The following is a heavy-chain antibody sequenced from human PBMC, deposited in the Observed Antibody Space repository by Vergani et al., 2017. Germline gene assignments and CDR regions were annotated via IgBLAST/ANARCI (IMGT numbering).Heavy chain of an antibody. CDR1: GFTFSNYW. J-gene: IGHJ6*03. D-gene: IGHD1-26*01. Sequence: VQLVESGGGLVQPGGSLRLSCTASGFTFSNYWMQWVLQAPGKGLMCVSRINSDGDSTSYADSVKGRFTISRDNAKNTLYLQMDSLRAEDTAVYYCARDGWELLDYFYYMDVWGKGTTVTVSS. V-gene: IGHV3-74*01. CDR3: ARDGWELLDYFYYMDV. CDR2: INSDGDST.